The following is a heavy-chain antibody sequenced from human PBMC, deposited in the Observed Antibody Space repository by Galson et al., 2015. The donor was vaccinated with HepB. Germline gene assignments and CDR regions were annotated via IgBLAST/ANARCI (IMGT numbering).Heavy chain of an antibody. CDR1: GGTFSRYA. J-gene: IGHJ4*02. V-gene: IGHV1-69*13. CDR2: IIPMFGTA. Sequence: SVKVSCKASGGTFSRYAISWVRQAPGQGLEWMGGIIPMFGTANYAQKFQGRVTITADESTSTAYMELSSLRSEDTAVYYCARGCSGGSCYAEYWGQGTLVTVSS. CDR3: ARGCSGGSCYAEY. D-gene: IGHD2-15*01.